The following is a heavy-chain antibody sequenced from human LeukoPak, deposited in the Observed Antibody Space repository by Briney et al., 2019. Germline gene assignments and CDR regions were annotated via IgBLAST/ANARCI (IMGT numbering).Heavy chain of an antibody. Sequence: GASVKVSCKASGYTFTSYAKHWVRQAPGQRLEWMGWINAGNGNTKYSQKFQGRVTITRDTSASTAYMELSSLRSEDTAVYYCARDPSDLLWFGELFVWFDPWGQGTLVTVSS. D-gene: IGHD3-10*01. CDR3: ARDPSDLLWFGELFVWFDP. J-gene: IGHJ5*02. CDR2: INAGNGNT. V-gene: IGHV1-3*01. CDR1: GYTFTSYA.